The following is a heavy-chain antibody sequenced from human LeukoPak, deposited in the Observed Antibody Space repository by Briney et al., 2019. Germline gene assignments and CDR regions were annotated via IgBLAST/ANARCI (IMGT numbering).Heavy chain of an antibody. CDR3: AREGDSRWGELSP. J-gene: IGHJ1*01. CDR1: GFTFSSYA. D-gene: IGHD3-16*02. CDR2: ISYDGNNK. V-gene: IGHV3-30*04. Sequence: GGSLRLSCAASGFTFSSYAMHWVRQAPGKGLEWVTVISYDGNNKYYADSVKGRFTISRDNSKNTLYLQMNSLRAEDTAVYYCAREGDSRWGELSPWGQGTLVTVSS.